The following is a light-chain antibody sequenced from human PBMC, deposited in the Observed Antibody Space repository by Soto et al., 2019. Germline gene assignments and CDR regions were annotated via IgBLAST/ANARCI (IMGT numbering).Light chain of an antibody. CDR3: QVWDSSSDHRV. V-gene: IGLV3-21*02. Sequence: SYELTQPPSVSVAPGQTARITCGGNNIGSKSVHWYQQKPGQAPVLVVYDDSYRPSGIPERFSGSNSGNTATLTISRVEARDEAAYSCQVWDSSSDHRVFGPGTKLTVL. CDR1: NIGSKS. J-gene: IGLJ1*01. CDR2: DDS.